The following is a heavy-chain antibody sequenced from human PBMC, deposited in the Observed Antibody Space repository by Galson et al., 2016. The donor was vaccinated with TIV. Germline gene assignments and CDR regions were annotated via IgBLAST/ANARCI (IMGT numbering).Heavy chain of an antibody. V-gene: IGHV1-69*04. D-gene: IGHD3-9*01. CDR3: ARADSVDISSTEY. CDR2: IIPIIGKA. CDR1: GGIFSSY. Sequence: SVKVSCKASGGIFSSYSWVRQAPGQGLEWMGRIIPIIGKADYAQKFQGRLTITADRSTGTAYLELSSLKPGDTAVYYCARADSVDISSTEYWGQGTLVTVSS. J-gene: IGHJ4*02.